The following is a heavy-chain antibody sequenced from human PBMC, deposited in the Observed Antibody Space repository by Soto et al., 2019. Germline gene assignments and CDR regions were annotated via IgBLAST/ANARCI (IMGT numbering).Heavy chain of an antibody. CDR2: ISSSSSYI. CDR3: ARDWGGEGTFDY. J-gene: IGHJ4*02. Sequence: EVQLVESGGGLGKPGGSLRLSCAASGFTFSSYSMNWVRQAPGKGLEWVSSISSSSSYIYYPDSVKGRFTIPRDNAKNSLYLQMNSLRAEDTAVYYCARDWGGEGTFDYWGQGTLVTVSS. CDR1: GFTFSSYS. D-gene: IGHD3-16*01. V-gene: IGHV3-21*01.